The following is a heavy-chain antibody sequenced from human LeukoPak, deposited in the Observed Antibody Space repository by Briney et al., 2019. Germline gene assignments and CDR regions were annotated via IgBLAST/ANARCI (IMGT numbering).Heavy chain of an antibody. CDR2: INPNSGGT. J-gene: IGHJ3*02. V-gene: IGHV1-2*02. CDR3: AKIVVPAAIDAFDI. D-gene: IGHD2-2*02. CDR1: GYTFTGYY. Sequence: ASVKVSCKASGYTFTGYYMHWARQAPGQGLEWMGWINPNSGGTNYAQKFQGRVTMTRDTSISTAYMELGRLRSDDTAVYYCAKIVVPAAIDAFDIWGQGTMVTVSS.